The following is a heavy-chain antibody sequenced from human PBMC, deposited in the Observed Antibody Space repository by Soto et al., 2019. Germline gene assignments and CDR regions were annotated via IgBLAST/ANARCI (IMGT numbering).Heavy chain of an antibody. CDR1: GFTFSAYA. CDR2: ISYDGNNR. J-gene: IGHJ4*02. V-gene: IGHV3-30-3*01. Sequence: QEQLVESGGGVVQPGRSLRLSCAASGFTFSAYAMNWVRQAPGKGLEWVALISYDGNNRYYADCVKGRFTISRDNSKNTLYLQMNSLRGEDTAVYYCARGGNTYYYDRQDYWGQGSLVTVSS. D-gene: IGHD3-22*01. CDR3: ARGGNTYYYDRQDY.